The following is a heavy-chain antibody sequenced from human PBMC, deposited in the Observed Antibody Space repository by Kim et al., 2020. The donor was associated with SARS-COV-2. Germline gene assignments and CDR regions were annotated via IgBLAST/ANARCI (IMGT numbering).Heavy chain of an antibody. J-gene: IGHJ5*02. Sequence: GGSLRLSCAASGFTFSSYGMHWVRQAPGKGLEWVAVIWYAGSNKYFADSVKGRFTISRDKSKNTLYLQMNSLRAEDTAMYYCAKVLPLVYSGFGELCPPRFDPWGQGTLVTVSS. CDR2: IWYAGSNK. CDR3: AKVLPLVYSGFGELCPPRFDP. V-gene: IGHV3-33*03. D-gene: IGHD3-16*01. CDR1: GFTFSSYG.